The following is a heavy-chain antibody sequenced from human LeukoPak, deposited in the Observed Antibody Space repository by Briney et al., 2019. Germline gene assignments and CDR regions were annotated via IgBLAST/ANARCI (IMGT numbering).Heavy chain of an antibody. CDR3: ARGGPKGRGYSGYDKYYFDY. D-gene: IGHD5-12*01. CDR2: INPNSGGT. Sequence: ASVKVSCKASGYTFTGYYMHWVRQAPGQGLEWMGWINPNSGGTNYAQKFQGRVTMTRDTSISTAYMELSRLRSDDTAVYYCARGGPKGRGYSGYDKYYFDYWGQGTLVTVSS. J-gene: IGHJ4*02. V-gene: IGHV1-2*02. CDR1: GYTFTGYY.